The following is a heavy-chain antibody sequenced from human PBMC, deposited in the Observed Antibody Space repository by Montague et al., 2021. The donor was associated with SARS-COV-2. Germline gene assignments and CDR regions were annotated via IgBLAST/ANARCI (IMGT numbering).Heavy chain of an antibody. CDR3: AKAHYYDSSGYYF. J-gene: IGHJ4*02. CDR1: GFTFSYYA. V-gene: IGHV3-23*01. D-gene: IGHD3-22*01. CDR2: ISGSGGTT. Sequence: SLRLSCAASGFTFSYYAMSWVRQAPGKGLEWVSTISGSGGTTYYADSVKGRFTISRDNSKNTLYLRMNSVRAEDTAVYYCAKAHYYDSSGYYFWGQGTLVTVSS.